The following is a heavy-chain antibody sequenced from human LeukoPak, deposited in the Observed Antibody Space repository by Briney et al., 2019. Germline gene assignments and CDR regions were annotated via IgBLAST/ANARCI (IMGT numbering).Heavy chain of an antibody. CDR3: ARGASIRISAGGTLSH. Sequence: GGSLRLSCAASGFTFSDYSMSWVRQAPGTGLEWIAYISSSGRTVYYADSVKGRFTISRDNAENSLYLQLSSLRDEDTAAYYCARGASIRISAGGTLSHWGQGALLTVS. CDR2: ISSSGRTV. CDR1: GFTFSDYS. V-gene: IGHV3-48*02. D-gene: IGHD6-6*01. J-gene: IGHJ4*02.